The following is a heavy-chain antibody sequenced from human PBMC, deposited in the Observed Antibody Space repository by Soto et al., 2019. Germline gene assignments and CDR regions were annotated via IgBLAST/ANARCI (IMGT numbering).Heavy chain of an antibody. CDR2: LSYTGST. D-gene: IGHD1-1*01. V-gene: IGHV4-30-4*01. Sequence: QVHLQESSPQLVKPSQPLSFTCTVSVGPVTPAYSYCTWIRRPPGKGLEWMGYLSYTGSTYYNPSLRIRATTSVDESSTHWPRRLCLWPEAAPAVYYCARQLEGGVFDIWGRGKLVTVSS. CDR1: VGPVTPAYSY. J-gene: IGHJ3*02. CDR3: ARQLEGGVFDI.